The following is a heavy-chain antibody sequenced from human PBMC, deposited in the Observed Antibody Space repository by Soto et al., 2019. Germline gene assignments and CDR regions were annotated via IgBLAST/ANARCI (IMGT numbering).Heavy chain of an antibody. D-gene: IGHD6-19*01. J-gene: IGHJ5*02. CDR2: IIPILGIA. V-gene: IGHV1-69*04. Sequence: GASVKVSCKASGGTFSSYTISWVRQAPGQGLEWMGRIIPILGIANYAQKFQGRVTITADKSTSTAYMELSSLRSEDTAVYYCARDLYSSGWTPNWFDPWGQGTLVTVSS. CDR3: ARDLYSSGWTPNWFDP. CDR1: GGTFSSYT.